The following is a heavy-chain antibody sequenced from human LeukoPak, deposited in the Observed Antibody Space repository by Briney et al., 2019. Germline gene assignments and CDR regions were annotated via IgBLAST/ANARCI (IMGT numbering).Heavy chain of an antibody. J-gene: IGHJ6*02. CDR3: ASAVSYAYFYGMDV. D-gene: IGHD3-16*01. CDR1: GYMFTSYY. V-gene: IGHV1-46*01. Sequence: ASVKVSCKASGYMFTSYYFHLERQAPGQGLEWMGIINPSGGSTSYAQKFQGRVTMTRDTSTRTVYMELSSLRPQGTDVYECASAVSYAYFYGMDVWGQGTTVTVSS. CDR2: INPSGGST.